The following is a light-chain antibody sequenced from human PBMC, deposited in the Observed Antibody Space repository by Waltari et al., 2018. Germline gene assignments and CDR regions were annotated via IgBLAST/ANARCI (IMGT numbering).Light chain of an antibody. CDR2: EVS. J-gene: IGLJ2*01. V-gene: IGLV2-14*01. CDR1: SSDVGGYNY. CDR3: SSYTSSSTLV. Sequence: QSALTQPASVSGSPGQSITISCTGTSSDVGGYNYVSWYQQHPGKAPKLMIYEVSNRPSGVSNRFSGSQSGNTASLTIAGLQAEDEADYYGSSYTSSSTLVFGGGTKLTVL.